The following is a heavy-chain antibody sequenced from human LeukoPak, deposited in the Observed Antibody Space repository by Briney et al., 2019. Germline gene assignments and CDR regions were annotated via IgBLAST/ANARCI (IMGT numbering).Heavy chain of an antibody. D-gene: IGHD5-24*01. V-gene: IGHV1-69*05. CDR1: GGTFSSYA. Sequence: SVKVSCKASGGTFSSYAISWVRQAPGQGLEWMGGIIPIFGTANYAQKFQGRVTITTDESTSTAYMELSSLRSEDTAVYYCAKDKGDGDAFDIWGQGTMVTVSS. CDR3: AKDKGDGDAFDI. J-gene: IGHJ3*02. CDR2: IIPIFGTA.